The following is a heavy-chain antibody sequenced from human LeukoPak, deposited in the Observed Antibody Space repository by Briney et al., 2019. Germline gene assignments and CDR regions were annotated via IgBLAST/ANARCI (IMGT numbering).Heavy chain of an antibody. Sequence: GGSLRLSCEASGFTFSTYWISWVRQAPGKGLEWVANINQDGSERHYVDSLRGRFTISRDNAKNSLFLQMSSLRAEDTAVYFCTRDLYYFDSHGYYASDHWGQGTLVTASS. D-gene: IGHD3-22*01. V-gene: IGHV3-7*01. CDR3: TRDLYYFDSHGYYASDH. J-gene: IGHJ4*02. CDR1: GFTFSTYW. CDR2: INQDGSER.